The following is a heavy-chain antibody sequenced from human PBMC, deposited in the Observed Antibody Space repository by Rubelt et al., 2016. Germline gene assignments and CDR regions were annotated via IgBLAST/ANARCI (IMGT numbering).Heavy chain of an antibody. Sequence: VQLVESGGGVVQPGRSLRLSCAASGFTFSSYEMNWVRQAPGKGLEWVSYISSSGSTIYYADSVKGRFTISRDNAKNSLYLQMNSLRAEDTAVYYCARGLIPLGMHYYYYGMDVWGQGTTVTVSS. V-gene: IGHV3-48*03. CDR2: ISSSGSTI. CDR1: GFTFSSYE. CDR3: ARGLIPLGMHYYYYGMDV. D-gene: IGHD2-8*01. J-gene: IGHJ6*02.